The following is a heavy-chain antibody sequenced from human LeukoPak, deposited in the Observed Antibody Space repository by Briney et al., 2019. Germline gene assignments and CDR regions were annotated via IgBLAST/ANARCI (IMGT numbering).Heavy chain of an antibody. CDR3: ARVYGVAFDY. J-gene: IGHJ4*02. V-gene: IGHV3-21*01. CDR1: GFTFSSYS. CDR2: IPSTSTYT. Sequence: PGGSLRLSCAASGFTFSSYSMNWVRQAPGKGLEWVSSIPSTSTYTYYADSVKGRFIISRDNAQNSLYLQMNSLRAEDTAVYYCARVYGVAFDYWGQGILVTVSS. D-gene: IGHD2-2*02.